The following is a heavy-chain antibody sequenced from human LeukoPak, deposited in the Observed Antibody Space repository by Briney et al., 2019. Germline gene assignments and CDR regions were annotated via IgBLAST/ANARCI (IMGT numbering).Heavy chain of an antibody. CDR3: ARDDYGDYVFDY. CDR1: GYTFTSYA. V-gene: IGHV1-69*13. CDR2: IIPIFGTA. D-gene: IGHD4-17*01. J-gene: IGHJ4*02. Sequence: GASVKVSCKASGYTFTSYAMNWVRQAPGQGLEWMGGIIPIFGTANYAQEFQGRVTITADESTSTAYMELSSLRSEDTAVYYCARDDYGDYVFDYWGQGTLVTVSS.